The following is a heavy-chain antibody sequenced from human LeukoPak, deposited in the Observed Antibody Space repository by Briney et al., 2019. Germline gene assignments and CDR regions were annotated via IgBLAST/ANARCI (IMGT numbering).Heavy chain of an antibody. Sequence: PSETLSLTCTVSGDSISSYYWSWIRQPPGKGLEWIGYIYYSGSTYYNPSLKSRVTISVDTSKNQFSLKLSSVTAADTAVYYCARFLVVVITAGMDVWGQGTTVTVSS. CDR3: ARFLVVVITAGMDV. J-gene: IGHJ6*02. CDR2: IYYSGST. CDR1: GDSISSYY. D-gene: IGHD3-22*01. V-gene: IGHV4-59*08.